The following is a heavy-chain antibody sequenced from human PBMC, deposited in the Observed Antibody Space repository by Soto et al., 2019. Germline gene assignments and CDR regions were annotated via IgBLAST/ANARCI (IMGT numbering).Heavy chain of an antibody. CDR3: AKEVRQLRYFDMDY. J-gene: IGHJ4*02. CDR2: VSYDGSNQ. D-gene: IGHD3-9*01. Sequence: GGSLRLSCAASGFTLSDYGMHWVRQAPGKGLEWVAVVSYDGSNQYYADSVKGRFTISRDNSKNMLFLQMNNLRGEDTAVYYCAKEVRQLRYFDMDYWGQGTLVTVSS. V-gene: IGHV3-30*18. CDR1: GFTLSDYG.